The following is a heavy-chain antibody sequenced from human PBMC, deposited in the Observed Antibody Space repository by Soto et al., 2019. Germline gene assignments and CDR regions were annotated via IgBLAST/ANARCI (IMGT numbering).Heavy chain of an antibody. CDR2: INAGNGNT. J-gene: IGHJ4*02. D-gene: IGHD2-15*01. Sequence: ASVKVSCKASGYTFTSYAMHWVRQAPGQRLEWMGWINAGNGNTKYSQKFQGRVTITRNTSASTAYMELSSLRSEDTAVYYCARDPPEYCSGGNCYSGSDYWGQGTLVTVSS. CDR1: GYTFTSYA. V-gene: IGHV1-3*01. CDR3: ARDPPEYCSGGNCYSGSDY.